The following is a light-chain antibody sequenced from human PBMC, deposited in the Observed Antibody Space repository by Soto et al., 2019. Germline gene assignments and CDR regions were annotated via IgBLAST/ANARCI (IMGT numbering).Light chain of an antibody. V-gene: IGKV3-20*01. CDR3: QQYDSSFPA. J-gene: IGKJ1*01. CDR1: QSISSNK. Sequence: EIVLTQSPGSLSLSPGERATLSCRASQSISSNKLAWYQHNPGQAPRLLIYGASSRATGIPDRFSGSGSGTDFTLTISRLEPEEFVLYYCQQYDSSFPAFGQGTRWIS. CDR2: GAS.